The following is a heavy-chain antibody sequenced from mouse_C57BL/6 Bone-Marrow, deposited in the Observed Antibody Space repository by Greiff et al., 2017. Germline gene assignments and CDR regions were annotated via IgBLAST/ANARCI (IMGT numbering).Heavy chain of an antibody. CDR3: ARWNWGGAYAMDY. Sequence: VKLQQPGAELVMPGASVKLSCKASGYTFTSYWMHWVKQRPGQGLEWIGEIDPSDSYTNYNQKFKGKSTLTVAKSSSTAYMQLSSLTSEDSAVYYGARWNWGGAYAMDYWGQGTSVTVSS. D-gene: IGHD4-1*01. J-gene: IGHJ4*01. CDR1: GYTFTSYW. V-gene: IGHV1-69*01. CDR2: IDPSDSYT.